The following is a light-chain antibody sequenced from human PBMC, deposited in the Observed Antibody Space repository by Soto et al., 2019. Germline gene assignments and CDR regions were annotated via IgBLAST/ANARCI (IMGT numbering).Light chain of an antibody. V-gene: IGLV1-44*01. CDR1: SSNIGSNT. J-gene: IGLJ1*01. Sequence: VLAQPPSASGTPGQIVAISCSGSSSNIGSNTVTWYQQLPGTAPKLLIYSTSQRSSGVPGRFSGSKSGASASLSISGLQSEDEADYYCAAWDDRLDVYVFGTGTKVTVL. CDR2: STS. CDR3: AAWDDRLDVYV.